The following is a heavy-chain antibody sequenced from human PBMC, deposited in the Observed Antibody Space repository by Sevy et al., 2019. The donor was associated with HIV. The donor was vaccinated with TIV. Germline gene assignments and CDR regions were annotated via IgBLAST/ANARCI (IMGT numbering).Heavy chain of an antibody. V-gene: IGHV4-39*01. CDR3: ARQDTGNWFDP. CDR1: SGSISGSNYY. J-gene: IGHJ5*02. CDR2: IYKSGSS. Sequence: SDTLSLTCIVSSGSISGSNYYWGWIRQPPGKGLEWIGSIYKSGSSYYNPSLKTRATLSVDTSKNQFSLKLSSVTAADTAVYFCARQDTGNWFDPWGQGTPVTVSS. D-gene: IGHD4-17*01.